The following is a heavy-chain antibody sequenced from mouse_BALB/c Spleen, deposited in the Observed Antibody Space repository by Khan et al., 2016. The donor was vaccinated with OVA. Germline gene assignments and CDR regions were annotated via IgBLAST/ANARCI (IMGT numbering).Heavy chain of an antibody. CDR1: GYTFTNYG. CDR3: ARGGQRAMDY. Sequence: QIQLVQSGPDLKKPGETVKISCKASGYTFTNYGINWVKQAPGKGLKWMGWIYTYTGEPTYADDFKGRFAFSLETSASTAYLQINNLKNEDTATYCCARGGQRAMDYWGQGTSVTVSS. J-gene: IGHJ4*01. D-gene: IGHD3-3*01. CDR2: IYTYTGEP. V-gene: IGHV9-3-1*01.